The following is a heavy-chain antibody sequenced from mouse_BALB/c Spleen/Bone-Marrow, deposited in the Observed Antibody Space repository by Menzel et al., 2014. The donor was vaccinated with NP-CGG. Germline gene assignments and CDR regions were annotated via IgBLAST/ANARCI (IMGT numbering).Heavy chain of an antibody. D-gene: IGHD2-4*01. CDR2: IDPANGNT. CDR1: GFNIKDTY. Sequence: EVQLQQSGAELVKPGASVKLSCTASGFNIKDTYMHWVKQRPEQGLEWIGRIDPANGNTKYDPKFQGKATITADTSSNTAYLQLSSLTSEDTAVCYCARGYYDYVYAMDYWGQGTSVTVSS. J-gene: IGHJ4*01. V-gene: IGHV14-3*02. CDR3: ARGYYDYVYAMDY.